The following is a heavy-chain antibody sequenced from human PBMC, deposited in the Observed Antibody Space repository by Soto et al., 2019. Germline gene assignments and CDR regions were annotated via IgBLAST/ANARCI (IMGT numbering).Heavy chain of an antibody. D-gene: IGHD6-19*01. Sequence: PGGSLRLSCAASGFTFSSYSMNWVRQAPGKGLEWVSYISSSSSTIYYADSVKGRFTISRDNAKNSLYLQMNSLRAEDTALYYCANPPFGAVAGTGIDYWGQGTLVTVSS. CDR2: ISSSSSTI. CDR1: GFTFSSYS. J-gene: IGHJ4*02. V-gene: IGHV3-48*01. CDR3: ANPPFGAVAGTGIDY.